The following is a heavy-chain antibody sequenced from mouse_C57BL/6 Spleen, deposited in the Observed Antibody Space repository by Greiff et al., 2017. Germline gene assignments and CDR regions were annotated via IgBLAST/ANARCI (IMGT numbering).Heavy chain of an antibody. V-gene: IGHV10-1*01. Sequence: EVKLLESGGGLVQPKGSLKLSCAASGFSFNTYAMNWVRQAPGKGLEWVARIRSKSNNYATYYADSVKDRFTISRDDSESMLYLQMNNLKTEDTAMYDCVREGDYGYFDYWGQGTTLTVSS. CDR2: IRSKSNNYAT. CDR1: GFSFNTYA. J-gene: IGHJ2*01. CDR3: VREGDYGYFDY. D-gene: IGHD2-4*01.